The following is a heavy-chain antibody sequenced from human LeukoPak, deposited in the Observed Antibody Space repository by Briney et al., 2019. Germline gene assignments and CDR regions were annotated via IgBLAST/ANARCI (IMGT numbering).Heavy chain of an antibody. CDR2: ISGSGGST. J-gene: IGHJ4*02. V-gene: IGHV3-23*01. Sequence: GGSLRLSCAASGFTFSSYAMSWVRQAPGKGLEWVSAISGSGGSTYYADSVKGRFTISRDNSKNTLYLQMNSLRAKDTAVYYCAKSPPLRVVPAAMSFDYWGQGTLVTVSS. CDR3: AKSPPLRVVPAAMSFDY. CDR1: GFTFSSYA. D-gene: IGHD2-2*01.